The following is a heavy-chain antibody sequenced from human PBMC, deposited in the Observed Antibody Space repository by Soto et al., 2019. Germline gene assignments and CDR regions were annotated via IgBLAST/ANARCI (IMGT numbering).Heavy chain of an antibody. V-gene: IGHV3-30-3*01. J-gene: IGHJ4*02. CDR1: GFSFSISP. Sequence: GGSLRLSCAASGFSFSISPMHWVRQAPGKGPEWVALISYDGTNKFYADSVKGRFTISRDNSKGTLYLQVDSLRPEDAAVYYCARDPKTSGGQHWAFNYFDSWGQGTLVTVSS. CDR3: ARDPKTSGGQHWAFNYFDS. CDR2: ISYDGTNK. D-gene: IGHD7-27*01.